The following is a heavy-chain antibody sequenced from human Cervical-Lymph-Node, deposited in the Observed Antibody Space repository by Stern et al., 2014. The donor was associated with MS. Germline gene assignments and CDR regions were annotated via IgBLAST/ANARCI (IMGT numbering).Heavy chain of an antibody. V-gene: IGHV3-30*18. CDR2: ISYGGSDQ. CDR1: GFTFGRYG. CDR3: AKDSSYSSGWSEYLQD. J-gene: IGHJ1*01. D-gene: IGHD6-19*01. Sequence: VHLVESGGGVVQPGGSLRLSCAASGFTFGRYGMHWVRQTPGKGLGWVAVISYGGSDQSYADSVKGRFTISRDNSKNTLYLQMNSLRPEDTAVYYCAKDSSYSSGWSEYLQDWGQGTLVTVSS.